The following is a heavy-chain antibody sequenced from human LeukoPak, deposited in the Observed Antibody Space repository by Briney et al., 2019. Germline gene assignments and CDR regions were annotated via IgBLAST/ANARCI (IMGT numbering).Heavy chain of an antibody. CDR3: ARSKTGTDSNWFDP. CDR1: GDTVSTNSAA. CDR2: TYYNSKWNN. D-gene: IGHD1-1*01. Sequence: SQTLSLTCAISGDTVSTNSAAWNWIRQSPSRGLEWLGRTYYNSKWNNDYAVCVKSRITINPDTSKNQFSLQVNSVTPEDTAVYYCARSKTGTDSNWFDPWGQGTLVTVSS. J-gene: IGHJ5*02. V-gene: IGHV6-1*01.